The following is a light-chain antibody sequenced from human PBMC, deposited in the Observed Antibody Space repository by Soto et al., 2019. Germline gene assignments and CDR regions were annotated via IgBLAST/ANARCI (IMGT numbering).Light chain of an antibody. CDR1: QSVSSY. CDR2: DAS. J-gene: IGKJ3*01. CDR3: QQSYSTLT. Sequence: EIVLTQSPATLSLSPGERATLSCRASQSVSSYLAWYQQKPGQAPRLLIYDASNRATGIPARFSGSGSGTDFTLTISSLEPEDFAVYYCQQSYSTLTFGPGTKVDIK. V-gene: IGKV3-11*01.